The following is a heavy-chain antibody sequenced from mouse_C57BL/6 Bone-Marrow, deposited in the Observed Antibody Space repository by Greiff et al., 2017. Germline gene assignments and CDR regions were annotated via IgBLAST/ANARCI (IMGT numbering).Heavy chain of an antibody. Sequence: VQLQQPGAELVKPGASVKMSCKASGYTFTSYWITWVKQRPGQGLEWIGDIYPGSGSTNYNEKFKSKATLTVDTSSSTAYMQLSSLTSEDSAVYYCARCSFYYGSQTPYAMDYWGQGTSVTVSS. CDR3: ARCSFYYGSQTPYAMDY. J-gene: IGHJ4*01. CDR2: IYPGSGST. CDR1: GYTFTSYW. D-gene: IGHD1-1*01. V-gene: IGHV1-55*01.